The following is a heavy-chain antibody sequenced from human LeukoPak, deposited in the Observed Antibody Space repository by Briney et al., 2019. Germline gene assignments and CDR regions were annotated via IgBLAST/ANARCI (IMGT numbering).Heavy chain of an antibody. CDR2: IYYSGST. J-gene: IGHJ4*02. Sequence: PSETLSLTCTVSGGSISSSSYYWGWIRQPPGKGLEWIGSIYYSGSTYYSPSLKSRVTISVDTSKNQFSLKLSSVTAADTAVYYCASGVAKYYFDYWGQGTLVTVSS. CDR3: ASGVAKYYFDY. V-gene: IGHV4-39*01. D-gene: IGHD5-12*01. CDR1: GGSISSSSYY.